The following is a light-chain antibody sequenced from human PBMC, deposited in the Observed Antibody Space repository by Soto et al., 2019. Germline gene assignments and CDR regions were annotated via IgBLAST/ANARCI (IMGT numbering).Light chain of an antibody. CDR2: DAS. CDR3: QQRSGGFT. J-gene: IGKJ3*01. Sequence: EIVLTQSPATLSLSPGERATLSCRASQSVSSYLAWYQQKPGQAPRLLIYDASNRATGIPARFSGSGSGTDFTLTISSLEPEDFAVYYCQQRSGGFTFVPGTKVDIK. CDR1: QSVSSY. V-gene: IGKV3-11*01.